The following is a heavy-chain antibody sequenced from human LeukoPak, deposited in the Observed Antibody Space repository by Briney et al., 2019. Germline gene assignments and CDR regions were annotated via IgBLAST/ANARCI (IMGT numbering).Heavy chain of an antibody. Sequence: SETLSLTCTVSGGSISSYYWSWIRRPLGKGLEWIGYIYYSGSTSYNPSLKSRVTISVDTSKNQFSLKLSSVTAADTAVYYCARGYSGSYGRFDYWGQGTLVTVSS. CDR2: IYYSGST. J-gene: IGHJ4*02. V-gene: IGHV4-59*01. CDR1: GGSISSYY. D-gene: IGHD1-26*01. CDR3: ARGYSGSYGRFDY.